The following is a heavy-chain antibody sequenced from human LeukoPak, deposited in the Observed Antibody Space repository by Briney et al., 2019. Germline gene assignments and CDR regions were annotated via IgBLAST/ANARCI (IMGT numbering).Heavy chain of an antibody. CDR2: ISSSGSTI. D-gene: IGHD3-9*01. J-gene: IGHJ4*02. CDR3: ARATTYDILTGYFDY. CDR1: GFTFSDYY. V-gene: IGHV3-11*04. Sequence: PGGSLRLSCAASGFTFSDYYMSWIRQAPGKGLEWVSYISSSGSTIYYADSVKSRFTISRDNAKNSLYLKMNSLRAEDTAVYYCARATTYDILTGYFDYWGQGTLVTVSS.